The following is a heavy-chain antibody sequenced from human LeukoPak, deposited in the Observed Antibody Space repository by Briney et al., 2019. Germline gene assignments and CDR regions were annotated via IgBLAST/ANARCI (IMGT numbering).Heavy chain of an antibody. D-gene: IGHD4-17*01. CDR3: ARGSYGDYDY. J-gene: IGHJ4*02. CDR1: GFTFSSYT. CDR2: IDSSSSYI. V-gene: IGHV3-21*01. Sequence: GGSLRLSCAASGFTFSSYTMNWVRQAPGKGLESVSSIDSSSSYISYADSVKVRFTISRDNAKNSLSLQMNSLRAEDTAVYYCARGSYGDYDYWGQGTLLTVSS.